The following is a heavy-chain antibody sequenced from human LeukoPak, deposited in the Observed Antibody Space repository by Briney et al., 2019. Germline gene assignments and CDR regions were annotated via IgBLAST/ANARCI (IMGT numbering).Heavy chain of an antibody. Sequence: GESLKISCKGSGYSFTSYWIGWVRQMPGKGLEWMGIIYPGDSDTRSSPSFQGQVTISADKSISTAYLQWSSLKASDTAMYYCAKGGYDFWSGYLNWFDPWGQGTLVTVSS. D-gene: IGHD3-3*01. CDR2: IYPGDSDT. J-gene: IGHJ5*02. CDR3: AKGGYDFWSGYLNWFDP. CDR1: GYSFTSYW. V-gene: IGHV5-51*01.